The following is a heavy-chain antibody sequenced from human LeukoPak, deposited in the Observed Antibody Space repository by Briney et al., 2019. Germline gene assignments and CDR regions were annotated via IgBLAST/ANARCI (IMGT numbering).Heavy chain of an antibody. D-gene: IGHD6-13*01. CDR1: GGSISSYY. V-gene: IGHV4-59*01. CDR2: IYYSGST. Sequence: PSETLSLTCTVSGGSISSYYWGWIRQPPGKGLEWIGYIYYSGSTNYNPSLKSRVTISVDTSKNQFSLKLSSVTAADTAVYYCARGYSSSWPDAFDIWGQGTMVTVSS. J-gene: IGHJ3*02. CDR3: ARGYSSSWPDAFDI.